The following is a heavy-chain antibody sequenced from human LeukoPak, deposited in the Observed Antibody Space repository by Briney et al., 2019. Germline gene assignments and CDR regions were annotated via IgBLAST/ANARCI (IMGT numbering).Heavy chain of an antibody. CDR3: ARAPLLEWFFDI. Sequence: SVKVSCKASGGTFSSYAISWVRQAPGQGLEWMGGIIPIFGTANYAQKLQGRVTMTTDTSTSTAYMELRSLRSDDTAVYYCARAPLLEWFFDIWGQGTMVTVSS. CDR1: GGTFSSYA. CDR2: IIPIFGTA. V-gene: IGHV1-69*05. J-gene: IGHJ3*02. D-gene: IGHD3-3*01.